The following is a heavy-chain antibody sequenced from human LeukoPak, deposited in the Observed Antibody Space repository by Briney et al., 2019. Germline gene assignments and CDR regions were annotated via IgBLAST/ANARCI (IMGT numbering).Heavy chain of an antibody. CDR1: GGSISSGDYY. Sequence: PSETLSLTCTVSGGSISSGDYYWSWIRQPPGTGLEWIGYIYYSGSTYYNPSLKSRVTISVDTSKNQFSLKLSSVTAADTAVYYCAREDSGYPYGFDYWGQGTLVTVSS. CDR3: AREDSGYPYGFDY. J-gene: IGHJ4*02. V-gene: IGHV4-30-4*01. CDR2: IYYSGST. D-gene: IGHD5-12*01.